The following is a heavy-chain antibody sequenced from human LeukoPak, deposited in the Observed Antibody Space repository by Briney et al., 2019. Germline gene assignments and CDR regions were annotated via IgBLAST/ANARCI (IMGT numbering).Heavy chain of an antibody. J-gene: IGHJ2*01. V-gene: IGHV1-69*05. CDR1: GGTFSSYA. CDR2: IIPIFGTA. CDR3: ARVTGRDCSGGSCYRYWYFDL. D-gene: IGHD2-15*01. Sequence: SVKVSCKASGGTFSSYAISWVRQAPGQGLEWMGGIIPIFGTANYAQKFQGRVTITTAESTSTAYMELSSLRSEDTAVYYCARVTGRDCSGGSCYRYWYFDLWGRGTLVTVSS.